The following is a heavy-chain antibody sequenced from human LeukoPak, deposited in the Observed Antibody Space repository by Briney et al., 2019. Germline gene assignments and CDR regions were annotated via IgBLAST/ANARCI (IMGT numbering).Heavy chain of an antibody. V-gene: IGHV4-59*01. D-gene: IGHD3-3*01. CDR1: GGSISSYY. Sequence: SETLSLTCTVSGGSISSYYWSWIRQPPGKGLEWIGYIYYSGSTNYNPSLKSRVTISVDTSKNQFSLKLSSVTAADTAVYYCASYDFWSGYYGYWGQGTLVTVCS. CDR3: ASYDFWSGYYGY. J-gene: IGHJ4*02. CDR2: IYYSGST.